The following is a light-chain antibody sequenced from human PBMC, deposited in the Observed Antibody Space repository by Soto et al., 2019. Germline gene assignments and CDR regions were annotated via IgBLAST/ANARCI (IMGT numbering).Light chain of an antibody. J-gene: IGLJ2*01. V-gene: IGLV2-14*01. CDR1: SSDVGGYNY. Sequence: QSALPQPASVSGSPGQSITISCTGTSSDVGGYNYVSWYQQHPGKAPKLMIYDVSNRPSGVSNRFSGSKSGNTASLTISGLQAEDEADYYGSSYTSSSTLDVVFGGGTKRTVL. CDR3: SSYTSSSTLDVV. CDR2: DVS.